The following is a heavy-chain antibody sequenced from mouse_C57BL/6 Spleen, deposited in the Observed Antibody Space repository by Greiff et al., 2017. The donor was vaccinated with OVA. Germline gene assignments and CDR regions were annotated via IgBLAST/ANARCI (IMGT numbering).Heavy chain of an antibody. J-gene: IGHJ3*01. D-gene: IGHD2-3*01. CDR1: GYTFTDYY. CDR3: ARLYDGFFAY. CDR2: INPNNGGT. Sequence: VQLQQSGPELVKPGASVKISCKASGYTFTDYYMNWVKQSHGKSLEWIGDINPNNGGTSYNQKFKGKATLTVDKSSSTAYMELRSLTSEDSAVYYCARLYDGFFAYWGQGTLVTVSA. V-gene: IGHV1-26*01.